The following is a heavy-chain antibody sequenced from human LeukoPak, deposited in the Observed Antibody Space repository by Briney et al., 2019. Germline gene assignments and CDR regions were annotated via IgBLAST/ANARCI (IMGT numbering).Heavy chain of an antibody. CDR2: ISRNSYNI. D-gene: IGHD3-9*01. J-gene: IGHJ4*02. CDR3: AKSRDDGTGYYYDY. V-gene: IGHV3-9*01. CDR1: GFSFDDYA. Sequence: SLRLSCEASGFSFDDYAMHWVRPAPGKGLEWVAGISRNSYNIAYGDSVKGRFTISRDNAKKSLSLQMNSLGTEDTAFYYCAKSRDDGTGYYYDYWGQGVLVTVAS.